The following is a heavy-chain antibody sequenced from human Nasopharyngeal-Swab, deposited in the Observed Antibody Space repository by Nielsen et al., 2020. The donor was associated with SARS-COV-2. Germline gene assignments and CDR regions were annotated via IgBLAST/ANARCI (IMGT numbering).Heavy chain of an antibody. D-gene: IGHD3-10*01. J-gene: IGHJ6*03. V-gene: IGHV4-39*01. CDR3: ATMVYYYMDV. Sequence: GSLRLSCTVSGGSISSSSYYWGWIRQPPGKGLEWIGSIYYSGSTYYNPSLKIRVTISVDTSKNQFSLKLSSVTAADTAVYYCATMVYYYMDVWGKGTTVTVSS. CDR1: GGSISSSSYY. CDR2: IYYSGST.